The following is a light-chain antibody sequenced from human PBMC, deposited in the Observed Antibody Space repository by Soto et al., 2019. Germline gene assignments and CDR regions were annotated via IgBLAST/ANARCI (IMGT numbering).Light chain of an antibody. CDR3: SSNAGSNCV. CDR2: EVN. CDR1: SSNIGDFKY. V-gene: IGLV2-8*01. Sequence: QSVLTQPPSASGSPGQSVTISCTGTSSNIGDFKYVSWYQHHPDKAPKLVIYEVNKRPSGVPDRFSGSKSGNTASLTVSGHHAEEDAYYCCSSNAGSNCVFGGGTKLTVL. J-gene: IGLJ2*01.